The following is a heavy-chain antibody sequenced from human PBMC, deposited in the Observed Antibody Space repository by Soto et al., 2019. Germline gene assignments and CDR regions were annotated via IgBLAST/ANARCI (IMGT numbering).Heavy chain of an antibody. CDR1: GGSISSYY. J-gene: IGHJ5*02. Sequence: SETLSLTCTVSGGSISSYYWSWIRQPPGKGLEWIGYIYYSGSTNYNPSLKSPVTISVDTSKNKFSLKLISVTAADTAVYYCSRRYYGGNSIWFDPWGQGTLVTVSS. V-gene: IGHV4-59*08. D-gene: IGHD4-17*01. CDR3: SRRYYGGNSIWFDP. CDR2: IYYSGST.